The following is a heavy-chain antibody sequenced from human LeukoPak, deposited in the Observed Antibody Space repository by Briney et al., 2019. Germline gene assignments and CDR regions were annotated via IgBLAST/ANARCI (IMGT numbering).Heavy chain of an antibody. Sequence: PSETLSLTCTVSGGSISSYYWSWIRQPPGKGLEWIEYIYYSGSTNYNPSLKSRVTISVDTSKNQFSLKLSSVTAADTAVYYCARIGHEDYYFDYWGQGTLVTVSS. CDR3: ARIGHEDYYFDY. CDR2: IYYSGST. J-gene: IGHJ4*02. CDR1: GGSISSYY. V-gene: IGHV4-59*01.